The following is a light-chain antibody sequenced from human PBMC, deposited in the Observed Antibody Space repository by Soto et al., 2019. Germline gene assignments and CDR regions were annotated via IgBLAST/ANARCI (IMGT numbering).Light chain of an antibody. Sequence: DIQMTQSPSTLSASVGEXVTITCRASESISNFLAWYQQKPGKAPNLMIYKASSLESGVPSRFSGSGSGTEFTLTISSLQPDDFATYYCQPYNSYSRTFGQGTKVDI. CDR2: KAS. V-gene: IGKV1-5*03. CDR1: ESISNF. CDR3: QPYNSYSRT. J-gene: IGKJ1*01.